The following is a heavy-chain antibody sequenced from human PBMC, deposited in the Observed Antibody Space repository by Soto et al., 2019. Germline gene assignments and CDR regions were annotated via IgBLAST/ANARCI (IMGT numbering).Heavy chain of an antibody. CDR3: ARDWGQQWLAYGMDV. Sequence: AEASCKAPRFTITSYGRCSLRQAPGQGHEWMGWISTYNGHTTSAQKLQGRVTMTTDTSTSTAYMELRSLRSDDTAVYYCARDWGQQWLAYGMDVWGQGTTVTVSS. CDR2: ISTYNGHT. D-gene: IGHD6-19*01. J-gene: IGHJ6*02. V-gene: IGHV1-18*01. CDR1: RFTITSYG.